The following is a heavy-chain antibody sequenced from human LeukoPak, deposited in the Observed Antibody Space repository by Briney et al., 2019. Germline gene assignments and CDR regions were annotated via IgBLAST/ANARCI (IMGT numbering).Heavy chain of an antibody. Sequence: ASVKVSCKASGYTFTNYDIHWVRHAPGQRLESMAIINPSSCTTNYAQKFQARVTMTRDTSKRTVYMDLTRLRSEDTAVYYCARVRSSGYYYKAFDIWGQGTMVTVSS. CDR1: GYTFTNYD. D-gene: IGHD3-22*01. V-gene: IGHV1-46*01. CDR2: INPSSCTT. CDR3: ARVRSSGYYYKAFDI. J-gene: IGHJ3*02.